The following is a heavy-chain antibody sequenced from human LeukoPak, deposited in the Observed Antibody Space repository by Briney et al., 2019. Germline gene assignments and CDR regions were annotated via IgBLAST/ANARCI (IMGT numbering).Heavy chain of an antibody. CDR1: GFTFSSYE. J-gene: IGHJ5*02. Sequence: PGGSLRLSCAASGFTFSSYEMNWVRQAPGKGLEWVSYISSSGSTIYYADSVKGRFTISRDNAKNSLYLQMNSLRAEDTAVYYCARSCSSTSCYFGWFDPWGQGTLVTVSS. CDR2: ISSSGSTI. V-gene: IGHV3-48*03. CDR3: ARSCSSTSCYFGWFDP. D-gene: IGHD2-2*01.